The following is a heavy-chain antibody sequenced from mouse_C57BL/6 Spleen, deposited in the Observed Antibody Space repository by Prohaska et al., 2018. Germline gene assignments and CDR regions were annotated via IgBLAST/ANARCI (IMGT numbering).Heavy chain of an antibody. J-gene: IGHJ1*03. CDR1: GFTFSGFW. V-gene: IGHV11-2*01. Sequence: EVQLLETGGGLVQPGGSRGLSCECSGFTFSGFWLSWVRQTPGKTLEWIGDSNSDGSAINYEPSIKDRFTIFRDNDKSTLYLQMSNVRSEDTATYFCMRYGNYWYFNVWGTGTTVTVSS. CDR3: MRYGNYWYFNV. CDR2: SNSDGSAI. D-gene: IGHD2-1*01.